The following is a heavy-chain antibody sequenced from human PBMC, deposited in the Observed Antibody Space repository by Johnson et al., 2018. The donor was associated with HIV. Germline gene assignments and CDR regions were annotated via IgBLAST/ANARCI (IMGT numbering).Heavy chain of an antibody. CDR2: INSDGSST. CDR1: GFTFSSYW. V-gene: IGHV3-74*01. Sequence: VQLVESGGGLVQPGGSLRLSCAASGFTFSSYWMHWVRQAPGKGLVWVSRINSDGSSTSYADSVTGRFTISRDNAKNSLYLQMNSLRAEDTALYYCARVVGYKYGSAGDNDAFDIWGQGTMVTVSS. CDR3: ARVVGYKYGSAGDNDAFDI. J-gene: IGHJ3*02. D-gene: IGHD5-18*01.